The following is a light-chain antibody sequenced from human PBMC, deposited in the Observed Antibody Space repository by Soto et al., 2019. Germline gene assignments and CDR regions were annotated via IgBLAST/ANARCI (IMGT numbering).Light chain of an antibody. CDR2: GAS. V-gene: IGKV3-20*01. Sequence: EIVLTQSPGTLSLSPGERTTLSCRASQSVSTNYLAWYQQKPGQAPRLLIYGASSRATVIAGRFSGRGAEADFTLTISRLEPEDFAVYYCQQYGSVPLTFGGGTKVEIK. CDR3: QQYGSVPLT. CDR1: QSVSTNY. J-gene: IGKJ4*01.